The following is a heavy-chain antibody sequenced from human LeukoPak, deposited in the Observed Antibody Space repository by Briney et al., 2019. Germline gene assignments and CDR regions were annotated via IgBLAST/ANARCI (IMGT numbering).Heavy chain of an antibody. CDR3: AREVPAAKGNGFDI. D-gene: IGHD2-2*01. Sequence: SETLSLTCAVYGGSFSGYYWSWIRQPPGKGLEWIGEINHSGSTNYNPSLKSRVTISVDTSKNQFSLKLSSVTAADTAVYYCAREVPAAKGNGFDIWGQGTMVTVSS. CDR2: INHSGST. CDR1: GGSFSGYY. V-gene: IGHV4-34*01. J-gene: IGHJ3*02.